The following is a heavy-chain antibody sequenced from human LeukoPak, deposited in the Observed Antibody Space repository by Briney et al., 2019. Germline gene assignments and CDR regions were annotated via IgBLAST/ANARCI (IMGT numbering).Heavy chain of an antibody. CDR1: GDSVSSNSAA. CDR2: TYYRSKWYS. D-gene: IGHD3-22*01. Sequence: SQTLSLTCAISGDSVSSNSAAWNWIRQSPSRGLEWLGRTYYRSKWYSDYAVSVKSRITINPDTSKNQFSLQLNSVTPEDTAMYFCARAETAYDSSGYYNHWGQGTLVTVSS. J-gene: IGHJ5*02. CDR3: ARAETAYDSSGYYNH. V-gene: IGHV6-1*01.